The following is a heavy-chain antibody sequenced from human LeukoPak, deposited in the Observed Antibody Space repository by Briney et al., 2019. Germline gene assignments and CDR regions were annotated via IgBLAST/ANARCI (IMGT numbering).Heavy chain of an antibody. Sequence: ASETLSLTCAVYGGSFSGYYWSWIRQPPGQGLGWIGSIYYSGSAYYNSSPQSRVTISIDTSTNQFSLRLNSVTAADTVMYYCAKSGGYGLFDCWGQGTLVTVSS. D-gene: IGHD1-26*01. CDR2: IYYSGSA. J-gene: IGHJ4*02. CDR1: GGSFSGYY. CDR3: AKSGGYGLFDC. V-gene: IGHV4-34*01.